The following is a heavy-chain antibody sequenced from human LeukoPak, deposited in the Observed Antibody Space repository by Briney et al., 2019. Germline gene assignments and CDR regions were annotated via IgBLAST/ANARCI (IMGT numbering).Heavy chain of an antibody. D-gene: IGHD3-10*01. CDR3: AKGITLVRGVIISDAFDI. CDR1: GFTFSSYA. V-gene: IGHV3-23*01. J-gene: IGHJ3*02. CDR2: ISSTGGIT. Sequence: PGGSLRLSCAASGFTFSSYAMSWVRQAPGKGLEWVSAISSTGGITYYVDSVKGRFTFSRDNSKNTLYLQMSSLRVEDTAVYFCAKGITLVRGVIISDAFDIWGQGTLVTVSS.